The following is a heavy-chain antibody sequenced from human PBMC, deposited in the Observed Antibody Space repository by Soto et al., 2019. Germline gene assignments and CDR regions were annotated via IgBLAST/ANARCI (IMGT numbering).Heavy chain of an antibody. D-gene: IGHD3-10*01. Sequence: SETLSLTCTVPAGSSTSSSYYGGWLGQPSGKGLEWIRRTHYSGRTSYNTSLKSRVIISVHTSQNQSSPQLSSVTAAHTAVYSCARRLRVAFDYCGQVTMFTACS. J-gene: IGHJ4*02. CDR2: THYSGRT. CDR1: AGSSTSSSYY. V-gene: IGHV4-39*01. CDR3: ARRLRVAFDY.